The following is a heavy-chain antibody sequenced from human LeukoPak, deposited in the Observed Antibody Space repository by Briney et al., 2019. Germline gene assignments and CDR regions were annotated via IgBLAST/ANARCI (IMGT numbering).Heavy chain of an antibody. CDR1: GFTFSSYS. Sequence: GGSLRLSCAVSGFTFSSYSMNWVRQAPGKGLEWVSSISSSSSYIYYADSVKGRFTISRDNAKNSLYLQMNSLRAEDTAVYYCARDYYYDILTGYFDYWGQGTLVTVSS. V-gene: IGHV3-21*01. J-gene: IGHJ4*02. CDR3: ARDYYYDILTGYFDY. CDR2: ISSSSSYI. D-gene: IGHD3-9*01.